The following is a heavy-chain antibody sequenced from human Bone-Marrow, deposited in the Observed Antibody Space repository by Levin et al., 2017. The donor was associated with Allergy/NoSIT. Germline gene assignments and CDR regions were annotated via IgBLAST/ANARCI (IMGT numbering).Heavy chain of an antibody. CDR1: GGSFSGYY. CDR3: ARHKREGYCSRNNWFDP. V-gene: IGHV4-34*01. CDR2: INHSGST. Sequence: PSETLSLTCAVYGGSFSGYYWSWIRQPPGKGLEWIGEINHSGSTNYNPSLKSRVTISVDTSKNQFSLKLSSVTAADTAVYYCARHKREGYCSRNNWFDPWGQGTLVTVSS. J-gene: IGHJ5*02. D-gene: IGHD2-15*01.